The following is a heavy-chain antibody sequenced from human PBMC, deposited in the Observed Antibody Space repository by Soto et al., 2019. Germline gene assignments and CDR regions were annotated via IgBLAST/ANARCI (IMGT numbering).Heavy chain of an antibody. J-gene: IGHJ4*02. D-gene: IGHD2-15*01. CDR2: IRNKANSYAT. CDR3: ISHSPEDMIRT. Sequence: GGSLRLSCAASGFTFSGSSVHWVRQASGKGLEWVGRIRNKANSYATAYAASVRGRFTISRDDSKNTAFLQMNSLNTEDTAVYYCISHSPEDMIRTWGQGTMVTVSS. V-gene: IGHV3-73*01. CDR1: GFTFSGSS.